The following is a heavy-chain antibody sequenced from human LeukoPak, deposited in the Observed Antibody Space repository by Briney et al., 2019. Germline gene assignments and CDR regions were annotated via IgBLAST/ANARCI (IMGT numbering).Heavy chain of an antibody. V-gene: IGHV4-59*08. CDR1: GGSISSYY. CDR2: IYYSGST. J-gene: IGHJ3*02. CDR3: ARHVLHSSGWYGTFDI. Sequence: PSETLSLTCTVSGGSISSYYWSWLRQPPGKGLEWIGYIYYSGSTNYNPSLKSRVTISVDTSKNQFSLKLSSVTAADTAVYYCARHVLHSSGWYGTFDIWGQGTMVTVSS. D-gene: IGHD6-19*01.